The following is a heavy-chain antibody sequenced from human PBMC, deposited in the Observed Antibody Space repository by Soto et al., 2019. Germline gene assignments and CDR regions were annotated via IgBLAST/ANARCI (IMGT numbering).Heavy chain of an antibody. CDR1: GYTFTGYY. CDR3: ARSATVLRIYTPTTDWFDP. CDR2: INPNSGGT. V-gene: IGHV1-2*02. J-gene: IGHJ5*02. Sequence: ASVKVSCKASGYTFTGYYMHWVRQAPGQGLEWMGWINPNSGGTKYAQKFQGRVTMTRDTSMSTAYMELSRLRSDDTAVYYCARSATVLRIYTPTTDWFDPWGQGTLVTVSS. D-gene: IGHD2-8*01.